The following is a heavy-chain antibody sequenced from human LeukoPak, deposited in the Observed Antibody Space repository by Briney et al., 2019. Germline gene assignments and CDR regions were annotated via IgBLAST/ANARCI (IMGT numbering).Heavy chain of an antibody. CDR2: IIGDGGTT. CDR3: ARGGLRGVNYYYYGMDV. D-gene: IGHD3-10*01. J-gene: IGHJ6*02. Sequence: GGSLRLSCAASGFTFSNYWIHWVRQAPGKGLEWVSHIIGDGGTTRYVDSVKGRFTISRDNAKNTLYLQMNRLRAEDPAVYYCARGGLRGVNYYYYGMDVWGQGTTVTVSS. CDR1: GFTFSNYW. V-gene: IGHV3-74*01.